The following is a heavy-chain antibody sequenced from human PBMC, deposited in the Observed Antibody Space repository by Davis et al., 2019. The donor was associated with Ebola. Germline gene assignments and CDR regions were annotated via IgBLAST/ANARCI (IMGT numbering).Heavy chain of an antibody. CDR1: GFTFSSYA. CDR2: ISGSGGST. V-gene: IGHV3-23*01. CDR3: AKDGGGYCSSTSCSPEDV. Sequence: PGGSLRLSCAASGFTFSSYAMSWVHQAPGKGLEWVSAISGSGGSTYYADSVKGRFTISRDNSKNTLYLQMNSLRAEDTAVYYCAKDGGGYCSSTSCSPEDVWGKGTTVTVSS. J-gene: IGHJ6*04. D-gene: IGHD2-2*01.